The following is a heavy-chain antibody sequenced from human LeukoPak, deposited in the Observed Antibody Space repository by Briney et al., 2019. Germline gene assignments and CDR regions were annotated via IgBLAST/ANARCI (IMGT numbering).Heavy chain of an antibody. Sequence: GSLRLSCAASGFPVSSNYMNWVRQAPGKGLEWVSVIYSSGSTSYADSVKGRFTIARDNSKNTLYLQTNSLRAEDTAVYYCARGAVTRDFDYWGQGTLVTVSS. CDR3: ARGAVTRDFDY. J-gene: IGHJ4*02. CDR2: IYSSGST. V-gene: IGHV3-53*01. D-gene: IGHD4-17*01. CDR1: GFPVSSNY.